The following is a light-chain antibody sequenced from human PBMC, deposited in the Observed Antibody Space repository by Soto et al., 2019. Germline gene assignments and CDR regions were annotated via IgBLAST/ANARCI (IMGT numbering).Light chain of an antibody. CDR3: QQYNNWPRT. CDR1: QRVSNSY. Sequence: EIVLAQSPDTLSLSPGERVTLSCRASQRVSNSYLVWYQQKPGQAPRLLIYGASTRATGIPARFSGSGSGTEFTLTISSLQSEDFAVYYCQQYNNWPRTFGQGTKVDI. J-gene: IGKJ1*01. CDR2: GAS. V-gene: IGKV3-15*01.